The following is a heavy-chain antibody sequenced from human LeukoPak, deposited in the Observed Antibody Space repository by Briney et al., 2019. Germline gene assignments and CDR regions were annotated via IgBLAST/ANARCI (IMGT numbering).Heavy chain of an antibody. CDR3: ARAQSTYSSSWPRNYYYYYGMDV. CDR1: GGSIGSSNYY. Sequence: PSETLSLTCTVSGGSIGSSNYYWGWIRQPPGKGLEWIGSIYYTGSTYYNPSLKSRVTISVDTSKNQFSLKLSSVTAADTAVYYCARAQSTYSSSWPRNYYYYYGMDVWGQGTTVTVSS. D-gene: IGHD6-13*01. V-gene: IGHV4-39*07. CDR2: IYYTGST. J-gene: IGHJ6*02.